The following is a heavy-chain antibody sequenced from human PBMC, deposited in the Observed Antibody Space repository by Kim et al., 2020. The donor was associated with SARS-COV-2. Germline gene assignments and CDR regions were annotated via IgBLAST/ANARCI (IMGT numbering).Heavy chain of an antibody. Sequence: SETLSLTCTVSGGSISSYYWSWIRQPPGKGLEWIGYIYYSGSTNYNPSLKSRVTISVDTSKNQFSRKLSSVTAAGTAVYYCAGHQSFPIFGVVITPGAFDIWGQGTMVTVSS. J-gene: IGHJ3*02. CDR3: AGHQSFPIFGVVITPGAFDI. CDR1: GGSISSYY. D-gene: IGHD3-3*01. V-gene: IGHV4-59*08. CDR2: IYYSGST.